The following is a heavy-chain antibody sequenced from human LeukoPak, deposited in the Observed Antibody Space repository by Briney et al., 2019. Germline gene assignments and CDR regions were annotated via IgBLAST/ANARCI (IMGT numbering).Heavy chain of an antibody. V-gene: IGHV3-23*01. CDR3: AKHDPRRVVITNWFDP. J-gene: IGHJ5*02. Sequence: GGSLRLSCAASGFTFSAYAISWVRQAPGKGLEWVSAISGSGGITYYADSVKGRFTISRGNSKNTLYLQMNSLRAEDTAVYYCAKHDPRRVVITNWFDPWGQGALVTVSS. CDR1: GFTFSAYA. D-gene: IGHD3-22*01. CDR2: ISGSGGIT.